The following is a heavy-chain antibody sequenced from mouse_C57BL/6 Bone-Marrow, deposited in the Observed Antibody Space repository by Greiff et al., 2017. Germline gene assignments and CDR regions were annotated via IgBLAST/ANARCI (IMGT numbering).Heavy chain of an antibody. J-gene: IGHJ3*01. CDR1: GFNIKDDY. CDR3: TTPAWFAY. V-gene: IGHV14-4*01. CDR2: IDPENGDT. Sequence: VQLQQSGAELVRPGASVKLSCTASGFNIKDDYMHWVKQRPEQGLEWIGWIDPENGDTEYASKFQGKATITAETSSNTAYLQLSSLTAEDTAVYYCTTPAWFAYWGQGTLVTVSA.